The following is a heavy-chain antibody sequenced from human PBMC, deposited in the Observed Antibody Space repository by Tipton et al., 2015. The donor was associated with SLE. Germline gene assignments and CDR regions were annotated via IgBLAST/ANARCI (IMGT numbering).Heavy chain of an antibody. V-gene: IGHV3-33*01. CDR1: GFTFSSYG. J-gene: IGHJ4*02. CDR3: ARGYYYDSSGYYYDFDY. CDR2: IWYDGSNK. D-gene: IGHD3-22*01. Sequence: QLVQSGGGVVQPGRSLRLSCAASGFTFSSYGMHWVRQAPGKGLEWVAVIWYDGSNKYYADSVKGRFTISRDNAKNSLYLQMNSLRAEDTAVYYCARGYYYDSSGYYYDFDYWGQGTLVTVSS.